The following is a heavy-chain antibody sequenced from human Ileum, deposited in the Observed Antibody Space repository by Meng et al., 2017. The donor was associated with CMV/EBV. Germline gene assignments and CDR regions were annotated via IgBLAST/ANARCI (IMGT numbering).Heavy chain of an antibody. CDR2: IYYSGST. Sequence: VSSGSYYCSWIRQPPGKGLEWIGYIYYSGSTNYNPSLKSRVTISVDTSKNQFSLKLSSVTAADTAVYYCARDRGYCSGGSCQAGSDYWGQGTLVTVSS. V-gene: IGHV4-61*01. J-gene: IGHJ4*02. D-gene: IGHD2-15*01. CDR3: ARDRGYCSGGSCQAGSDY. CDR1: VSSGSYY.